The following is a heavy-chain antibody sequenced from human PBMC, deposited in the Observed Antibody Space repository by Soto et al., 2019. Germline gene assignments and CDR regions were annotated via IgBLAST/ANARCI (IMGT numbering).Heavy chain of an antibody. D-gene: IGHD2-8*02. Sequence: SETLSLTCAVSGAAIGSGGWWSWVRQPPGKGLEWIAEIFHDGNTNYSPSLKSRVTISVDKSQNQFSLNVYSVTAADTAVYYCARHEGWTGPDQWGQGTLVTVSS. V-gene: IGHV4-4*02. CDR1: GAAIGSGGW. CDR3: ARHEGWTGPDQ. CDR2: IFHDGNT. J-gene: IGHJ5*02.